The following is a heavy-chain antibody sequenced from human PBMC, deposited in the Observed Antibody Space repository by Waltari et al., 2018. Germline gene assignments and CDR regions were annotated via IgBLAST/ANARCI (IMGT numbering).Heavy chain of an antibody. J-gene: IGHJ4*02. CDR3: ARSAGYCSGGSCGSFLGY. V-gene: IGHV1-69*01. D-gene: IGHD2-15*01. Sequence: QVQLVQSGAEVKKPGSSVKVSCKASGGTFSSYAISWVRQAPGQGLEWMGGSSPIFGTANYAQKFQGRVTITGDESTSTAYMELSSLRSEDTAVYDCARSAGYCSGGSCGSFLGYWGQGTLVTVSS. CDR2: SSPIFGTA. CDR1: GGTFSSYA.